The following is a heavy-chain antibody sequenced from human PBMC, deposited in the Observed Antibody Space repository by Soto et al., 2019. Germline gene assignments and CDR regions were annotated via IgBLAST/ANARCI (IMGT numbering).Heavy chain of an antibody. V-gene: IGHV4-31*03. Sequence: SETLSLTCTVSGGSISSGGYYWSWIRQHPGKGLEWIGYIYYSGNTYYNPSLKSRVTISVDTSKNQFSLKLSSVTAADTAVYYCARAPRYFDILTGSYYFDYWGQGTLVTVSS. CDR1: GGSISSGGYY. J-gene: IGHJ4*02. CDR2: IYYSGNT. D-gene: IGHD3-9*01. CDR3: ARAPRYFDILTGSYYFDY.